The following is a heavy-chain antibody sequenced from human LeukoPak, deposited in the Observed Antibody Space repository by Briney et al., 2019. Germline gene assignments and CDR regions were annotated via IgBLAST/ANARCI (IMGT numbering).Heavy chain of an antibody. D-gene: IGHD2-21*02. CDR2: IKYDGSEK. CDR3: ARGKSDIDF. Sequence: GGSLRLSCAASGFTFSPYWMSWVRQAPGKGLEWVASIKYDGSEKYYVDSVKGRFTISRDNAKNSLYLQMSSLRAEDTAVYYCARGKSDIDFWGQGTLVTVSS. CDR1: GFTFSPYW. J-gene: IGHJ4*02. V-gene: IGHV3-7*04.